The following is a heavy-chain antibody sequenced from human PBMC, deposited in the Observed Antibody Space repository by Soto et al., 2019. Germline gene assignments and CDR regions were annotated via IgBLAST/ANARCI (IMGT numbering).Heavy chain of an antibody. CDR3: ARDLSPYYDSSGYSYSMNV. Sequence: PGGSLRLSCAASGFTFSSNWMHWVRQTPGKGLVWVSRINSDGSSTSFADSVQGRFTISRDNAENTLYLQMNSLRAEDTAVYYCARDLSPYYDSSGYSYSMNVWGQGTTVTVSS. J-gene: IGHJ6*02. V-gene: IGHV3-74*01. D-gene: IGHD3-22*01. CDR1: GFTFSSNW. CDR2: INSDGSST.